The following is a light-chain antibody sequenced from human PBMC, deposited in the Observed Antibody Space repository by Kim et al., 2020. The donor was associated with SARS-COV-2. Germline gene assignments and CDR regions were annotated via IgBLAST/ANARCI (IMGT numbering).Light chain of an antibody. CDR2: DAS. CDR1: QSVSRY. Sequence: PGERATIACRASQSVSRYLAWYQQKPGQAPRRLIYDASNRSTGIPARFSGSVSGTDFTLTISSLEREDFAVYYCKQRSNWLYTFGQGTKLEI. CDR3: KQRSNWLYT. J-gene: IGKJ2*01. V-gene: IGKV3-11*01.